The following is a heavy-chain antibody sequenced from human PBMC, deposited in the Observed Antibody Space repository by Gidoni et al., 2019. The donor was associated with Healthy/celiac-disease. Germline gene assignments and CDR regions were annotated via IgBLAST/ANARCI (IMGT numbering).Heavy chain of an antibody. Sequence: QLQLQESGPGLVKPSETLSLTCTVSGGSISSISYYWGWIRQPPGKGLEWIGSFYYSGSTYYNPSIKSRVTISIDTYKNQYSLKLSSVTAADTSVYYCARGYGYYFDYWGQGTLVTVSS. J-gene: IGHJ4*02. CDR2: FYYSGST. CDR3: ARGYGYYFDY. CDR1: GGSISSISYY. V-gene: IGHV4-39*01. D-gene: IGHD3-10*01.